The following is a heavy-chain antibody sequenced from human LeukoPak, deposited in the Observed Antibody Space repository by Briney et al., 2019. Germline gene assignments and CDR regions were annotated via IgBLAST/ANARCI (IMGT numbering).Heavy chain of an antibody. J-gene: IGHJ6*02. CDR2: INSDGSST. CDR3: ARVGSYDFWSGIHYYYGMDV. D-gene: IGHD3-3*01. V-gene: IGHV3-74*01. CDR1: RFTFSSYW. Sequence: GGSLRLSCAASRFTFSSYWMHWVRQAPGKGLVWVSRINSDGSSTSYADSVKGRFTISRDNAKNTLYLQMNSLRAEDTAVYYCARVGSYDFWSGIHYYYGMDVWGQGTTVTVSS.